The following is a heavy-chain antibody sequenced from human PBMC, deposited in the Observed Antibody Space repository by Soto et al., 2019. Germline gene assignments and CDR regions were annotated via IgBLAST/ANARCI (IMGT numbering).Heavy chain of an antibody. D-gene: IGHD2-2*02. CDR3: AEDCSSSSCYSGY. V-gene: IGHV3-21*04. Sequence: PGGSLRLSCAASGFTFNDYSMAWVRLPPGKGLEWVSSITSLSSYTQYADSVKGRFTISRDNSKNTLYLQMNSLRAEDTAVYYCAEDCSSSSCYSGYWGQGTLVTVSS. CDR2: ITSLSSYT. CDR1: GFTFNDYS. J-gene: IGHJ4*02.